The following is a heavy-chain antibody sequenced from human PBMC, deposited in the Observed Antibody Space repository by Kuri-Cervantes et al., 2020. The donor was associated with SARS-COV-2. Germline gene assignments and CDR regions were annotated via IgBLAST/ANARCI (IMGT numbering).Heavy chain of an antibody. CDR3: AREPIAVAGIFFDY. Sequence: GESLKISCAASGFTVSSNYMSWVRQAPGKGLEWVSVIYSGGSTYYADSVKGRFTISRDNSKNTLYLQMGSLRAEDTAVYYCAREPIAVAGIFFDYWGQGTLVTVSS. CDR1: GFTVSSNY. V-gene: IGHV3-66*02. CDR2: IYSGGST. D-gene: IGHD6-19*01. J-gene: IGHJ4*02.